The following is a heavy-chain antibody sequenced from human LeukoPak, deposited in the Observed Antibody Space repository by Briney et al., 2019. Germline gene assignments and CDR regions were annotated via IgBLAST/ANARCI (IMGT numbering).Heavy chain of an antibody. CDR3: SKWNGYGDY. CDR2: ICGGGANT. D-gene: IGHD1-1*01. CDR1: GFSFSNSG. J-gene: IGHJ4*02. Sequence: VKLGGSLILSCAASGFSFSNSGMGWVRQAPAKGLEWVAGICGGGANTHYADSVKGRFTISRDNSKNTLFLQMNSLRDEDTAIYYCSKWNGYGDYWGQGTLVTVSS. V-gene: IGHV3-23*01.